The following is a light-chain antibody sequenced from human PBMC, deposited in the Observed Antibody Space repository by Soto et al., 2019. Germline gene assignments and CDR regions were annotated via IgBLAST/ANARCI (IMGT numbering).Light chain of an antibody. V-gene: IGKV3-15*01. J-gene: IGKJ5*01. CDR2: AAS. Sequence: EIVMTQSPATLSVSPGQRATLSCRASQSVSISLAWYQQKPGQAPRLLIYAASTRATGIPDRFSGSGSGTDFTLTISSLQSEDFAVYYCQQYGSSPITFGQGTRLEIK. CDR3: QQYGSSPIT. CDR1: QSVSIS.